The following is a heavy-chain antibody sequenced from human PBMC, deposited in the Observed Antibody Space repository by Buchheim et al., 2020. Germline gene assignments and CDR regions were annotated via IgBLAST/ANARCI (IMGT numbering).Heavy chain of an antibody. CDR1: RFIFSSYA. CDR3: AKARYSYGYDLDY. J-gene: IGHJ4*02. CDR2: ITGSGGTT. Sequence: EVQLLESGGGLVQPGGSLRLSCAASRFIFSSYAMTWVRQAPGKGLEWVSAITGSGGTTYYTDSVKGRFTISRDNSKATLFLQMNSLRVEDTAVYYCAKARYSYGYDLDYWGQGTL. V-gene: IGHV3-23*01. D-gene: IGHD5-18*01.